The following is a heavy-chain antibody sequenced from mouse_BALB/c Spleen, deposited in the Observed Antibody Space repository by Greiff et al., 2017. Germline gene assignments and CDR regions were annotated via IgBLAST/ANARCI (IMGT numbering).Heavy chain of an antibody. J-gene: IGHJ1*01. Sequence: EVQLVETGGGLVQPKGSLKLSCAASGFTFNTIAMNWVRQAPGKGLEWVARIRSKSNNYATYYADSVKDRFTISRDDSQSMLYLHMNNLKTEDTAMYYCVGYGWYFDVWGAGTTVTVSS. CDR3: VGYGWYFDV. CDR1: GFTFNTIA. CDR2: IRSKSNNYAT. V-gene: IGHV10S3*01. D-gene: IGHD1-1*01.